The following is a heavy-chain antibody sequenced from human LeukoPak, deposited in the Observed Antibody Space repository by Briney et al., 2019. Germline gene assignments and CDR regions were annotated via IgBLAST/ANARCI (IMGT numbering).Heavy chain of an antibody. CDR3: ARVDGTERYNWNVFDY. D-gene: IGHD1-1*01. V-gene: IGHV1-18*01. CDR2: ISAYNGNT. CDR1: GYTFTSYG. Sequence: ASVKVSCKASGYTFTSYGISWVRQAPGQGLEWMGWISAYNGNTNYAQKLQGRVTMTTDTSTSTAYMELRSLRSDDTAVYYCARVDGTERYNWNVFDYWGQGTLVTVSS. J-gene: IGHJ4*02.